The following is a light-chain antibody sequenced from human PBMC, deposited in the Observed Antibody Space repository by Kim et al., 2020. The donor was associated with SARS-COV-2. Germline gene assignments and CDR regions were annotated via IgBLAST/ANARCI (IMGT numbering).Light chain of an antibody. J-gene: IGKJ1*01. Sequence: ASVGDTVTITCRASQGIRDDLGWYQQKPGKAPKLLIYAASVLHSGVPSRFSGSESATDFTLTISSLQPEDFATYYCLQSYSYPWTFGQGTKVDIK. V-gene: IGKV1-6*01. CDR1: QGIRDD. CDR3: LQSYSYPWT. CDR2: AAS.